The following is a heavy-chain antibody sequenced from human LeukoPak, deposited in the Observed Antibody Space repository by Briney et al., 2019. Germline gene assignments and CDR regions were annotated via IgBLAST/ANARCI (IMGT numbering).Heavy chain of an antibody. J-gene: IGHJ4*02. V-gene: IGHV1-2*02. D-gene: IGHD6-19*01. CDR1: RNIFTGYF. Sequence: ASVKVSRKASRNIFTGYFIHWVRQAPGQGLEWMGWINPKNGGTNPAEKFQGRVTMTRDTSISTAYMELRSLRSDDTAVYYCARDLGAVAGTNGYWGQGTLVTVSS. CDR3: ARDLGAVAGTNGY. CDR2: INPKNGGT.